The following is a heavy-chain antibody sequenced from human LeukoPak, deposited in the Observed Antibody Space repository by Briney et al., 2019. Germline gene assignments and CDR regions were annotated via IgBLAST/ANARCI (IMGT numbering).Heavy chain of an antibody. CDR1: GFTFSSYS. CDR3: ARDRRVRGVTNNWFDP. CDR2: ISSSSSYI. D-gene: IGHD3-10*01. V-gene: IGHV3-21*01. J-gene: IGHJ5*02. Sequence: PGGSLRLSCAASGFTFSSYSMNWVREAPGKGLEWVSSISSSSSYIYYADSVKGRFTISRDNAKSSLYLQMNSLRAEDTAVYYCARDRRVRGVTNNWFDPWGQGTLVTVSS.